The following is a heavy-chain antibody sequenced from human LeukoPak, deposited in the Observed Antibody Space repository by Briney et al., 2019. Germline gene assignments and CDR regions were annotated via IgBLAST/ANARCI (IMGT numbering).Heavy chain of an antibody. Sequence: GASVKVSCKASGGTFSSYAISWVRQAPGQGLEWMGRIIPILGKANYAQKFQGRVTITADKSTSTAYMELSSLRSEDTAVYYCARGADYYGSGSYHPSSNWFDPWGQGTLVTISS. CDR1: GGTFSSYA. V-gene: IGHV1-69*04. J-gene: IGHJ5*02. CDR2: IIPILGKA. D-gene: IGHD3-10*01. CDR3: ARGADYYGSGSYHPSSNWFDP.